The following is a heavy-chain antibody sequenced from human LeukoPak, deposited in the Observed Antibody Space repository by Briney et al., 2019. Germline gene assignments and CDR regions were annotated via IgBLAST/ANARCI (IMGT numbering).Heavy chain of an antibody. CDR2: IYSGGST. Sequence: GGSLRLSCAASGFTVSTNYMSWVRQAPGKGLEWVSIIYSGGSTYYADSVKGRFTISRDKSKNTLFLQMNSLGAEDTAVYYCASSGYYSDFDYWGQGTLVTVSS. D-gene: IGHD3-22*01. CDR3: ASSGYYSDFDY. CDR1: GFTVSTNY. J-gene: IGHJ4*02. V-gene: IGHV3-53*01.